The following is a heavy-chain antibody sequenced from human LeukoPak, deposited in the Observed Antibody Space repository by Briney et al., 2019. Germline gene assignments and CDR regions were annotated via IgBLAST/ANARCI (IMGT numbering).Heavy chain of an antibody. Sequence: SETLSLTCTVSGGSISSYYWSWIRQPPGKGLEWIGYIYYSGSTNYNPSLKSRVTISVDTSKNQFSLKLSSVTAADTAVYYCARGDVNKSARNDAFDIWGQGTMVTVSS. D-gene: IGHD1/OR15-1a*01. CDR2: IYYSGST. J-gene: IGHJ3*02. CDR3: ARGDVNKSARNDAFDI. V-gene: IGHV4-59*01. CDR1: GGSISSYY.